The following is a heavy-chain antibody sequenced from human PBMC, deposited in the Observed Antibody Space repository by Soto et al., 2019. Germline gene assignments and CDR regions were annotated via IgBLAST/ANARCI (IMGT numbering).Heavy chain of an antibody. CDR3: ARDVTTVIRGATIYGVDV. J-gene: IGHJ6*02. CDR1: GASITSGGYY. D-gene: IGHD3-10*01. Sequence: QVQLQESGPRLVQSSQTLSLTCTVSGASITSGGYYWSWIRQLPGMGLEWIGYIYHSGRTSYNPSLKSRVSISVDTPNHQFSLRLTSVTTADTAMYFCARDVTTVIRGATIYGVDVWGQGTTVTVSS. V-gene: IGHV4-31*03. CDR2: IYHSGRT.